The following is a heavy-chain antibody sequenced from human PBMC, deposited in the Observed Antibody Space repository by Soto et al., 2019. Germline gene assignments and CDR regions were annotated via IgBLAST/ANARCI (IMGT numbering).Heavy chain of an antibody. V-gene: IGHV3-21*01. CDR1: GFTFSSYS. CDR3: ARDEYYDILTGYYWTAAN. CDR2: ISSSSGYI. J-gene: IGHJ4*02. Sequence: GGSLRLSCAASGFTFSSYSMNWVRQAPGKGLEWVSSISSSSGYIYYADSVKGRFTISRDNAKNSLYLQMNSLRAEDTAVYYCARDEYYDILTGYYWTAANWGQGTLVTVSS. D-gene: IGHD3-9*01.